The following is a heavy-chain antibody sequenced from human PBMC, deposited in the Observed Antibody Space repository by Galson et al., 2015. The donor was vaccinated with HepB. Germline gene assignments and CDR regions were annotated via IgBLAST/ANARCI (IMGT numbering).Heavy chain of an antibody. CDR2: ISYDGSNK. V-gene: IGHV3-30-3*01. Sequence: SLRLSCAASGFTFSSHAMHWVRQAPGKGPEWVAVISYDGSNKYYTDSVKGRFTISRDNSKNTLYLQMNSLRPEDTAVYSCARDRANSGIIMDDAFDIWGQGTMVTVSS. CDR3: ARDRANSGIIMDDAFDI. D-gene: IGHD1-1*01. CDR1: GFTFSSHA. J-gene: IGHJ3*02.